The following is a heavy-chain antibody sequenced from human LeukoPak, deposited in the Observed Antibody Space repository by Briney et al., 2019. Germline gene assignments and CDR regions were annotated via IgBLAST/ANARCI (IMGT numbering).Heavy chain of an antibody. Sequence: PGGSLRLSCAASGFTFSNYWMHWVRQAPGKGLVWVSRIYSDGSSNSDGTSTNYADSVRGRFSISRDNAKNSLYLQMNSLRAEDTAVFYCARDYFWEQYYSDYWGQGTRVTVSS. CDR2: IYSDGSSNSDGTST. D-gene: IGHD3-16*01. V-gene: IGHV3-74*01. CDR3: ARDYFWEQYYSDY. CDR1: GFTFSNYW. J-gene: IGHJ4*02.